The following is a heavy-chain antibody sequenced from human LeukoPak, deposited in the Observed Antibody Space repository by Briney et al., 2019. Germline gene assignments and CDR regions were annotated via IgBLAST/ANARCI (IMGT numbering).Heavy chain of an antibody. Sequence: GGSLRLSCAASGFTFSSYGMSWVRQAPGKGLEWVSAISGSGGSTYYADSVKGRFTISRDNSKNTLYLQMNSLRAEDTAVYYCAKGDNTHYDTPTHFDYWGQGTLVTVSS. CDR1: GFTFSSYG. V-gene: IGHV3-23*01. D-gene: IGHD3-22*01. CDR2: ISGSGGST. CDR3: AKGDNTHYDTPTHFDY. J-gene: IGHJ4*02.